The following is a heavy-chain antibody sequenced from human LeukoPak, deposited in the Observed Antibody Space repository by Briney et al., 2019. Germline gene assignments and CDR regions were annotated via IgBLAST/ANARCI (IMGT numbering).Heavy chain of an antibody. Sequence: SETLSLTCAVHGGSFSGYYWSWIRQPPGKGLEWIGEINHSGSTNYDPSLKSRVTISVDTSKNQFSLELSSVTAADTAVYYCARGTPPLLWFGESYYFDYWGQGTLVTVSS. CDR3: ARGTPPLLWFGESYYFDY. D-gene: IGHD3-10*01. V-gene: IGHV4-34*01. CDR2: INHSGST. CDR1: GGSFSGYY. J-gene: IGHJ4*02.